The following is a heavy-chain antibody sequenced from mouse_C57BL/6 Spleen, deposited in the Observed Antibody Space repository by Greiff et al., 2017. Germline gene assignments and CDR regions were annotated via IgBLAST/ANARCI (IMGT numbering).Heavy chain of an antibody. CDR3: ARSGGNYWSFDV. V-gene: IGHV1-4*01. CDR2: INPSSGYT. D-gene: IGHD2-1*01. CDR1: GYTFTSYT. Sequence: QVQLQQSGAELARPGASVKMSCKASGYTFTSYTMHWVKQRPGQGLEWIGYINPSSGYTKYNQKFKDKATLTADKSSSTAYMQLSSLTSEDSAVYYCARSGGNYWSFDVWGTGTTVTVSS. J-gene: IGHJ1*03.